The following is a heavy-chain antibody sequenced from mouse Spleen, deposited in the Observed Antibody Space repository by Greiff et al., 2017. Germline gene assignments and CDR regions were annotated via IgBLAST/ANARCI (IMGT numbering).Heavy chain of an antibody. CDR3: ARGPIYYGNPYYFDY. V-gene: IGHV5-9*01. Sequence: EVMLVESGGGLVKLGGSLKLSCAASGFTFSSYYMSWVRQTPEKRLEWVATISSGGGSTYYPDSVKGRFTISRDNAKNTLYLQMSSLNSEDTAVYYCARGPIYYGNPYYFDYWGQGTTLTVSS. CDR1: GFTFSSYY. CDR2: ISSGGGST. D-gene: IGHD2-1*01. J-gene: IGHJ2*01.